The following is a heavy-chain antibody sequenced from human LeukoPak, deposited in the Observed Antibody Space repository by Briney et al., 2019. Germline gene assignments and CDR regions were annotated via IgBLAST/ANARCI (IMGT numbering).Heavy chain of an antibody. D-gene: IGHD2-2*02. V-gene: IGHV1-69*13. CDR1: GGTFSSYA. CDR3: AREPSRGPAAISNP. CDR2: IIPIFGTA. Sequence: ASVKVSCKASGGTFSSYAISWVRQAPGQGLEWMGGIIPIFGTANYAQKFQGRVMITADESTSTAYMELSSLRSEDTAVYYCAREPSRGPAAISNPWGQGTLVTDSS. J-gene: IGHJ5*02.